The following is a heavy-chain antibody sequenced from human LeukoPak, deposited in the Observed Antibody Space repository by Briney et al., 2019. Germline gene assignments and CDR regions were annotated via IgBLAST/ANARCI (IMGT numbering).Heavy chain of an antibody. J-gene: IGHJ6*03. CDR1: GGSISSYY. CDR2: IYYSGST. V-gene: IGHV4-59*01. CDR3: ARLHSHSYSSSWWDYYYYYMDV. Sequence: PSETLSLTCTVSGGSISSYYWSWIRQPPGKGLEWIGYIYYSGSTNCNPSLKSRVTISVDTSKNQFSLKLSSVTAADTAVYYCARLHSHSYSSSWWDYYYYYMDVWGKGTTVTVSS. D-gene: IGHD6-13*01.